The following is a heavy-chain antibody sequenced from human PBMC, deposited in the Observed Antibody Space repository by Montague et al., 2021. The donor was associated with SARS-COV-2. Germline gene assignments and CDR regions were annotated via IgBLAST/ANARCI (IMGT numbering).Heavy chain of an antibody. D-gene: IGHD3-22*01. CDR1: GGSITNNIDY. CDR2: IYYTGNT. J-gene: IGHJ3*01. Sequence: SETLSLTCTVSGGSITNNIDYWAWIRQPPGKGLEWIGRIYYTGNTYYNPSLKSRVSISVVTSKNHFTLKLSSVTAAETAVYYCARLKRYFDSSGSPSAFDFWGQGTLVTVSS. V-gene: IGHV4-39*02. CDR3: ARLKRYFDSSGSPSAFDF.